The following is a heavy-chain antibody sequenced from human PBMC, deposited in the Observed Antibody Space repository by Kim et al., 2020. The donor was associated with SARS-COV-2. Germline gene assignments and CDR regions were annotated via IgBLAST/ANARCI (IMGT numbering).Heavy chain of an antibody. J-gene: IGHJ6*02. CDR3: ATGVGQWRLRYYYGMDV. CDR1: GYTLTSYY. D-gene: IGHD6-19*01. V-gene: IGHV1-8*01. Sequence: ASVKVSCKASGYTLTSYYINWVRQAPGQGLEWMGCINPNSGNTVYAQKFQGRVTMTRNTSISTAYMELSSLRSEDTAVYYCATGVGQWRLRYYYGMDVWG. CDR2: INPNSGNT.